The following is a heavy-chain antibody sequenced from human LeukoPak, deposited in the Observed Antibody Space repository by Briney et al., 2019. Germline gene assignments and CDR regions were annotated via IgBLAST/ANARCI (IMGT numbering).Heavy chain of an antibody. Sequence: GGPLRLSCAASGFTFSGNGMHWVRQAPGQGLEWVAIIWYDGSNKFYADSVKRRFTISRDNYRNILYLQMSRLRAEDTAVYYCARGSATVTTEPDYWGQGTLVTVSS. J-gene: IGHJ4*02. CDR3: ARGSATVTTEPDY. V-gene: IGHV3-33*01. CDR1: GFTFSGNG. CDR2: IWYDGSNK. D-gene: IGHD4-17*01.